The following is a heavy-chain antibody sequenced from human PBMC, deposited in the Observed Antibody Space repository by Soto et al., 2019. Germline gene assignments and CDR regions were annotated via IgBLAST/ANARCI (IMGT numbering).Heavy chain of an antibody. CDR3: ARGSGAGTYQGFHY. V-gene: IGHV4-4*02. Sequence: ECLSPTCAISGCSISSKNWWHWDRQPQGEGLEWIGEMHYTTSTNSSPSLTSRATMSIDESTNQVSLTLASVTGALTAEYYWARGSGAGTYQGFHYWGQGNLVKVCS. CDR2: MHYTTST. J-gene: IGHJ4*02. D-gene: IGHD1-26*01. CDR1: GCSISSKNW.